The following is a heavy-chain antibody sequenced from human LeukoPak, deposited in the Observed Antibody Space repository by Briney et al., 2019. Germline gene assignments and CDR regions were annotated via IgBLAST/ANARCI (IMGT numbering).Heavy chain of an antibody. V-gene: IGHV3-53*01. CDR2: IYSGGST. D-gene: IGHD3-10*01. J-gene: IGHJ4*02. CDR3: ARGISITMVRGVIGN. Sequence: GGSLRLSCAASGFTVSSNYMSWVRQAPGKGLEWVSVIYSGGSTYYADSVKGRFTISRDNSKNTLYLQMNSLRAEDTAVYYCARGISITMVRGVIGNWGQGTLVTVSS. CDR1: GFTVSSNY.